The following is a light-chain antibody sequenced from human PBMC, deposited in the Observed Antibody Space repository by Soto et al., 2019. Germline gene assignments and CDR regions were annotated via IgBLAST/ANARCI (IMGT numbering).Light chain of an antibody. CDR2: DAS. Sequence: DIQMTQSPSTLSASVGDRVTITCRASQSIKDWLAWYQQKPGKAPKILISDASTLETGVPSRFSGSGSGTEFTLTISSLQPDDFATYYCQQYKSYSAFGQGTKLEIK. J-gene: IGKJ2*01. V-gene: IGKV1-5*01. CDR1: QSIKDW. CDR3: QQYKSYSA.